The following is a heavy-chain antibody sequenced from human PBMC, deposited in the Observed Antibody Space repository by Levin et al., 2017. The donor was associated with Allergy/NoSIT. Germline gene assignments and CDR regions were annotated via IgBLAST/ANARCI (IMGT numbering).Heavy chain of an antibody. CDR1: GFTFSSYA. CDR2: ISSNGGST. V-gene: IGHV3-64D*06. CDR3: VKDRSFPDYGDHRHFDY. D-gene: IGHD4-17*01. Sequence: GGSLRLSCSASGFTFSSYAMHWVRQAPGKGLEYVSAISSNGGSTYYADSVKGRFTISRDNSKNTLYLQMSSLRAEDTAVYYCVKDRSFPDYGDHRHFDYWGQGTLVTVSS. J-gene: IGHJ4*02.